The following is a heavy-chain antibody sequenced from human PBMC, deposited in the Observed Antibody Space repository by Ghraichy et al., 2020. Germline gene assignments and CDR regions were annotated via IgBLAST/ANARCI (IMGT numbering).Heavy chain of an antibody. Sequence: GSLRLSCTVSGGSISSHYWSWIRQPPGKGLEWIGYIYYSGSTNYNPSLKSRVTTSVDTSKNQFSLKLSSVTAADTAVYYCARGSYSGSYYFDYWGQGTLVTVSS. D-gene: IGHD1-26*01. CDR2: IYYSGST. V-gene: IGHV4-59*11. CDR3: ARGSYSGSYYFDY. CDR1: GGSISSHY. J-gene: IGHJ4*02.